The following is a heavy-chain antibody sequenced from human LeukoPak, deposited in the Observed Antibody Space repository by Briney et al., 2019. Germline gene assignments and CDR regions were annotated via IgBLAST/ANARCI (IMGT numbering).Heavy chain of an antibody. CDR2: ITSDGSST. CDR3: AIGNSYYYYMDV. V-gene: IGHV3-74*01. Sequence: PGGSLRLSCAASGFTFSSTWMNWVRQGPGKGLEWVSRITSDGSSTIYADSVKGRFTISRDNAKSTVYLQMNSLRAEDTAVYYCAIGNSYYYYMDVWGKGTTVTISS. CDR1: GFTFSSTW. J-gene: IGHJ6*03. D-gene: IGHD2-15*01.